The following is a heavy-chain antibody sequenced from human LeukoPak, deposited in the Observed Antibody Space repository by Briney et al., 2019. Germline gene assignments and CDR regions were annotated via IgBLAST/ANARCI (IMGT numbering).Heavy chain of an antibody. D-gene: IGHD4-11*01. CDR2: ISGSGGST. Sequence: PGGSLRLSCAASGFTFSSYGMSWVRQAPGKGLEWVSAISGSGGSTYYADSVKGRFTISRDNSKNTLYLQMNSLRAEDTAVYYCAKVGKGQFYYYYYMDVWGKGTTVTISS. CDR1: GFTFSSYG. V-gene: IGHV3-23*01. CDR3: AKVGKGQFYYYYYMDV. J-gene: IGHJ6*03.